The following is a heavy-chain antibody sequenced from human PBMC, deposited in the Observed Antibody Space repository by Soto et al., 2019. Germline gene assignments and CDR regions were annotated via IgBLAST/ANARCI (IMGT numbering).Heavy chain of an antibody. D-gene: IGHD2-15*01. CDR1: AGTFNNYA. CDR2: TIPLFSTS. CDR3: ARAGGRHYYYYGRDV. Sequence: QEQLVQSGPEVKKPGSSVTVSCKASAGTFNNYAICWVRQAPGQGLEWMGGTIPLFSTSSYAQKFQGRVPITADKSTSTVYMEMRNLKSEDTSLYYCARAGGRHYYYYGRDVWGQGNTVTGS. J-gene: IGHJ6*02. V-gene: IGHV1-69*06.